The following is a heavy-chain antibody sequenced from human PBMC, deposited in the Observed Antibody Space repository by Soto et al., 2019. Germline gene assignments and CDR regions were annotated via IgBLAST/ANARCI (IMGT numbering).Heavy chain of an antibody. Sequence: PGGSLRLSCAASGFTFSDYYMSWIRQAPGKGLEWVSYISSSGSTIYYADSVKGRFTISRDNAKNSLYLQMNSLRAEDTAVYYCARGEWKDIVVVVAATLWYWGQGTLVTVSS. V-gene: IGHV3-11*01. CDR3: ARGEWKDIVVVVAATLWY. D-gene: IGHD2-15*01. J-gene: IGHJ4*02. CDR1: GFTFSDYY. CDR2: ISSSGSTI.